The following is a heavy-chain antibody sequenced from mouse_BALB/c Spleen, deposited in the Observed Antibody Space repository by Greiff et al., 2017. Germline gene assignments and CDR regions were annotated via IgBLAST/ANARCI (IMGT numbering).Heavy chain of an antibody. Sequence: EVQGVESGGGLVQPGGSMKLSCVASGFTFSNYWMNWVRQSPEKGLEWVAEIRLKSNNYATHYAESVKGRFTISRDDSKSSVYLQMNNLRAEDTGIYYCTRGYYGSRGFAYWGQGTLVTVSA. CDR3: TRGYYGSRGFAY. CDR1: GFTFSNYW. J-gene: IGHJ3*01. D-gene: IGHD1-1*01. V-gene: IGHV6-6*02. CDR2: IRLKSNNYAT.